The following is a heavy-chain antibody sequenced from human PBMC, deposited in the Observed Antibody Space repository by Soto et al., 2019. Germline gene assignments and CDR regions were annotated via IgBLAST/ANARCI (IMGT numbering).Heavy chain of an antibody. CDR1: CGSISSYY. CDR2: IYYSGST. D-gene: IGHD4-17*01. J-gene: IGHJ6*03. Sequence: PSETLSLPCTVSCGSISSYYGSWLRQPPGKGLEWIGYIYYSGSTNYNPSLKSRVTISVDTSKNQFSLKLSSVTAADTAVYYCAGGPVTIYYYYYMDVWGKGTTVTVSS. V-gene: IGHV4-59*01. CDR3: AGGPVTIYYYYYMDV.